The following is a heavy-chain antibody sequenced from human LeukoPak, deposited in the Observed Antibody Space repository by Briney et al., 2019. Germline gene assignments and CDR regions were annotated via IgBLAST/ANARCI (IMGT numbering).Heavy chain of an antibody. CDR1: GYTFTSYY. V-gene: IGHV1-46*01. D-gene: IGHD3-10*01. CDR2: INPSGGSK. CDR3: ARDGVRGVIAEGHYYGMDV. Sequence: ASVKVSCEASGYTFTSYYMHWVRQAPGQGLEWMGIINPSGGSKSYAQRFQGRVTMTRDTSTSTVYMELSSLRSEDTAVYYCARDGVRGVIAEGHYYGMDVWGKGTTVTVSS. J-gene: IGHJ6*04.